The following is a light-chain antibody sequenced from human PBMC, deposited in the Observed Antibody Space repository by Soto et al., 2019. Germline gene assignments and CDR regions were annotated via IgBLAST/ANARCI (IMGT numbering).Light chain of an antibody. CDR3: SSYTSTLRVV. CDR1: SSDVGGYIY. V-gene: IGLV2-14*01. Sequence: QSALTQPASVSGSPGQSITISCTGTSSDVGGYIYVSWYQQHPGKAPKLMIYEVSNRPSGVSNRFSGSKSGNTASLTISGLQAEDEADYYCSSYTSTLRVVFGGGTKHTVL. CDR2: EVS. J-gene: IGLJ3*02.